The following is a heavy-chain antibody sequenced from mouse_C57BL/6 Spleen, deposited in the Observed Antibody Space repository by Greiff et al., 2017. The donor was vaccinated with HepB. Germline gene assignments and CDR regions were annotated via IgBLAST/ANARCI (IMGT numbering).Heavy chain of an antibody. J-gene: IGHJ1*03. V-gene: IGHV1-47*01. CDR3: ARWDGSYGYFAV. D-gene: IGHD1-1*02. Sequence: VQLQQSGAELVKPGASVKMSCKASGYTFTTYPIEWVKQNHGKSLEWIGNFHPYNDDTKYNEKFKGKARLTVEKSDSTVYLELSRLTSEDSAVYYCARWDGSYGYFAVWGTGTTVTVSS. CDR1: GYTFTTYP. CDR2: FHPYNDDT.